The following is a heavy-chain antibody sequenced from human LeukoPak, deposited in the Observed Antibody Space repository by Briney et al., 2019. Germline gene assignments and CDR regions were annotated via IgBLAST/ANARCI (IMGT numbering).Heavy chain of an antibody. V-gene: IGHV1-2*02. CDR2: ITPKSGDT. J-gene: IGHJ4*02. Sequence: ASVTVSCKASGYTFSDFYIHWVRQAPGQGLEYVGWITPKSGDTYSPQRFQGRVTMTRDASISTAYMELSSLRSDDTAVYFCARVRLADERAWAYWGQGTLVTVSS. CDR3: ARVRLADERAWAY. CDR1: GYTFSDFY. D-gene: IGHD3-3*02.